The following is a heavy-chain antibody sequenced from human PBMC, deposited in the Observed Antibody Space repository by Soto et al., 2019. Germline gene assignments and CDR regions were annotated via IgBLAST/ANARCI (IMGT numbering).Heavy chain of an antibody. Sequence: QVQLQESGPGLVQPSQTLSLTCTVSGGSISSGGYYWGWIRPHPGTGLEWIGHISYSGSTYYNTSLKSRVTISVETSRNQFSLIVNSVTAADTAVYYCARGVLHWGQGTLVTVSS. CDR2: ISYSGST. CDR3: ARGVLH. J-gene: IGHJ4*01. V-gene: IGHV4-31*03. CDR1: GGSISSGGYY.